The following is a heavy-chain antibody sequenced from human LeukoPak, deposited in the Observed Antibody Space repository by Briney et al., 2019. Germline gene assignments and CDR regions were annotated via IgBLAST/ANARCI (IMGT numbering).Heavy chain of an antibody. V-gene: IGHV1-2*02. Sequence: VASVKVSCKASGYTFTGYYIHWVRQAPGQGLEWMGWINPNSGGTNYAQKFQGRVTMTRDTSISTAYMELSRLRSDDTAVYYCARPLYYYYDSSGYSAGYWGQGTLVTVSS. CDR1: GYTFTGYY. CDR2: INPNSGGT. J-gene: IGHJ4*02. CDR3: ARPLYYYYDSSGYSAGY. D-gene: IGHD3-22*01.